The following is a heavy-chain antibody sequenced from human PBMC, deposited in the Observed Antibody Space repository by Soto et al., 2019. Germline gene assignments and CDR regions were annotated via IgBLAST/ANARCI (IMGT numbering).Heavy chain of an antibody. J-gene: IGHJ4*02. CDR3: VKEVPTSAH. CDR1: GFTFSDYY. CDR2: ITHTGSSK. Sequence: QVQLVESGGGLVKPGGSLRLSCAVSGFTFSDYYMSWIRQAPGKGLEWVSYITHTGSSKYYADSVKSRFTISRDNAKNSLYLEMSSLRVEDTAVYYCVKEVPTSAHWGKGTLVTVSS. D-gene: IGHD1-1*01. V-gene: IGHV3-11*01.